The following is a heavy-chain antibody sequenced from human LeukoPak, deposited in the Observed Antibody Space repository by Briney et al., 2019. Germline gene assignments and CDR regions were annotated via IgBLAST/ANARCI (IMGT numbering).Heavy chain of an antibody. J-gene: IGHJ4*02. V-gene: IGHV1-18*01. CDR1: GYTFTSYD. CDR2: ISAYNGNT. Sequence: ASVKVSCKASGYTFTSYDINWVRQATGQGLEWMGWISAYNGNTNYAQKLQGRVTMTTDTSTSTAYMELRSLRSDDTAVYYCARQKFCRSTSCYTDFDYWGQGTLVTVSS. CDR3: ARQKFCRSTSCYTDFDY. D-gene: IGHD2-2*02.